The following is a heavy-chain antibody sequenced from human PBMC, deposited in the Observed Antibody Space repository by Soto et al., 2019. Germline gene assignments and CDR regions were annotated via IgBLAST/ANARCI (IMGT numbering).Heavy chain of an antibody. CDR2: INSDGSIT. D-gene: IGHD3-16*02. CDR3: VRYPRSVGGSYRPDY. CDR1: GFTFSSYW. Sequence: AGSLRLSCAASGFTFSSYWMHWVRQVPEKGLVWVSRINSDGSITNYADAVKGRFTISRDNVKNTLYLQMNSLRAEDTAVYYCVRYPRSVGGSYRPDYWGQGTLVTVSS. V-gene: IGHV3-74*01. J-gene: IGHJ4*02.